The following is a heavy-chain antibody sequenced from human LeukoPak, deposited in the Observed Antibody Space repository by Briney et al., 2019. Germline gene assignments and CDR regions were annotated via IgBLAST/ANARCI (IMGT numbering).Heavy chain of an antibody. Sequence: GGSLRLSCAASGFTARSNFMSWVRQPPGKGLEWVSVIYSGGTTYYADSVKGRFTISRDNSKNTLYLQLNSLRAEDTAVYYCARGRLSSADAFDIWGQRTMVTVSS. D-gene: IGHD3-10*01. CDR2: IYSGGTT. V-gene: IGHV3-66*01. CDR1: GFTARSNF. J-gene: IGHJ3*02. CDR3: ARGRLSSADAFDI.